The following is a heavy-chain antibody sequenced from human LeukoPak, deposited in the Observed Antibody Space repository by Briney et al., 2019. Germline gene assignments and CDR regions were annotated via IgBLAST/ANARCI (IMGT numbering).Heavy chain of an antibody. V-gene: IGHV4-34*01. Sequence: SETLSLTCAVYGGSFSCYYWSWIRQPPGKGLEWIGEINHSGSTNYNPSLKSRVTISVDTSKNQFSLKLSSVTAADTAVYYCARGWVVGATRDYWGQGTLVTVSS. J-gene: IGHJ4*02. CDR1: GGSFSCYY. D-gene: IGHD1-26*01. CDR2: INHSGST. CDR3: ARGWVVGATRDY.